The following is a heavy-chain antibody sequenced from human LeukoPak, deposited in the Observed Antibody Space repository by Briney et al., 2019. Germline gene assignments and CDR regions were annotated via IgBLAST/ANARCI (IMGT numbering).Heavy chain of an antibody. J-gene: IGHJ5*02. D-gene: IGHD3-22*01. CDR2: ISGSGDNT. CDR3: AKTTTRSYYYDKTGSNSFDP. CDR1: GFTFSNFP. V-gene: IGHV3-23*01. Sequence: HPGGSLRLSCAASGFTFSNFPMNWVRQTPEKGLAWVSTISGSGDNTYYADSVKGRFTISRDNSKNTLFLQMHSLRAEDTAMYYCAKTTTRSYYYDKTGSNSFDPWGQGTLVTVSS.